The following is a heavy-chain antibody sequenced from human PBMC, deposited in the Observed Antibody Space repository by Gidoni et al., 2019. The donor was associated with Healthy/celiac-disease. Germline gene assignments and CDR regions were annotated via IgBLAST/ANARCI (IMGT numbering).Heavy chain of an antibody. D-gene: IGHD1-26*01. CDR1: GFTFIGSA. J-gene: IGHJ6*02. CDR2: IRSKANRYAT. Sequence: EVQLVESGGGLVQPGGSRTHSCAASGFTFIGSAMPWVRQASGTGVEWVGRIRSKANRYATSDAASVKGSFTISRDDSKNTAYLQMNSLKTEDTAVYYCTTPSRSGRDYYGMDVWGQGTTVTVSS. CDR3: TTPSRSGRDYYGMDV. V-gene: IGHV3-73*01.